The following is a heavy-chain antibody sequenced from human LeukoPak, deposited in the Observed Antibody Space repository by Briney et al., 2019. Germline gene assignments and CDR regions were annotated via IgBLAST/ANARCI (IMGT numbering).Heavy chain of an antibody. J-gene: IGHJ5*02. CDR2: INTDNGNT. CDR1: GYTFNTYG. Sequence: ASVKVSFKASGYTFNTYGISWVRQAPGQRPEWMGWINTDNGNTKYAQKFQGRVTMTTDTSTSTAYMELSSLRSDDTAVYYCARKGCTGDCYRFDPWGQGTLVTVSP. V-gene: IGHV1-18*01. CDR3: ARKGCTGDCYRFDP. D-gene: IGHD2-21*02.